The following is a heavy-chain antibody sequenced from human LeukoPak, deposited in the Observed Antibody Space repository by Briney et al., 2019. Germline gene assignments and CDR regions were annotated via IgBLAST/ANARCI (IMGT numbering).Heavy chain of an antibody. CDR2: INPNSGGT. CDR3: ARGYYDSSGYSH. Sequence: RASVKVSCKASGYTFTGYYMHWVRQAPGQGLEWMGWINPNSGGTNYAQKFQGWVTMTRDTSISTAYMELSRLRSDDTAVYYCARGYYDSSGYSHWGQGTLVTVSS. D-gene: IGHD3-22*01. CDR1: GYTFTGYY. J-gene: IGHJ1*01. V-gene: IGHV1-2*04.